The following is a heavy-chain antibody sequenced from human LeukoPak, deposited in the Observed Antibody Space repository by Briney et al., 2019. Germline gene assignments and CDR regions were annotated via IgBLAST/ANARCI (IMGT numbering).Heavy chain of an antibody. CDR3: ARGRGYSGYETNWYFDL. V-gene: IGHV1-2*02. D-gene: IGHD5-12*01. CDR1: GYTFTDYY. CDR2: INPNSGGT. J-gene: IGHJ6*02. Sequence: ASVKVSCKASGYTFTDYYMHWVRQAPGQGLEWMGWINPNSGGTNYAQKFQGRVTMTRDTSISTAYMELSRLRSDATAVYYCARGRGYSGYETNWYFDLWGQGTTVTVSS.